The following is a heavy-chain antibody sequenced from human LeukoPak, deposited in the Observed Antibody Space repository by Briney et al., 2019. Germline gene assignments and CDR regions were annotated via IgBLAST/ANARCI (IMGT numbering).Heavy chain of an antibody. V-gene: IGHV4-38-2*02. Sequence: KPSETLSLTCTVSGYSISSGYYWGWIRQPPGKGLEWIGSIYHSGSTYYNPSLKSRVTISVDASKNQFSLKLSSVTAADTAVYYCATTRVRGGATSWADYWGQGTLVTVSS. CDR2: IYHSGST. J-gene: IGHJ4*02. CDR3: ATTRVRGGATSWADY. CDR1: GYSISSGYY. D-gene: IGHD1-26*01.